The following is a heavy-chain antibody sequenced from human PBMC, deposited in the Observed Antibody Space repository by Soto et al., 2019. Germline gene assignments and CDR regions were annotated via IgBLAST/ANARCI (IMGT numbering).Heavy chain of an antibody. CDR2: ISAYNGNT. V-gene: IGHV1-18*01. J-gene: IGHJ6*02. CDR1: GYTFTSYG. Sequence: QVQLVQSGAEVKKPGASVKVSCKASGYTFTSYGISWVRQAPGQGLEWMGWISAYNGNTHYAQKLQGRVTMTTDTSTSTADMELRSLRSDDTAVYYCARDYYYSRGYHRNRPYYYYGMDVWGQGTTVTVSS. D-gene: IGHD3-22*01. CDR3: ARDYYYSRGYHRNRPYYYYGMDV.